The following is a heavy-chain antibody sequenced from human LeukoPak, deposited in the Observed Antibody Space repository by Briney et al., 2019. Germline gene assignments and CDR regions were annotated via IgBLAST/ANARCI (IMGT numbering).Heavy chain of an antibody. CDR1: GFSLTDYG. D-gene: IGHD5-18*01. CDR3: ARDRAMVVGSSWYYDY. V-gene: IGHV3-33*01. J-gene: IGHJ4*02. Sequence: GGSLRLSCAASGFSLTDYGMHWVRQAPGKGLEWVSLIWCDGSNKYYADSVKGRFTISKDNSKNTLYLQMNSLRAEDTALYYCARDRAMVVGSSWYYDYWGQGTLVTVSS. CDR2: IWCDGSNK.